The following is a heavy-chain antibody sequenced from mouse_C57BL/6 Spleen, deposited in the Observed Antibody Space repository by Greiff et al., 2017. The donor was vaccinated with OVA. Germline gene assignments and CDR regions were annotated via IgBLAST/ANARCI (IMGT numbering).Heavy chain of an antibody. D-gene: IGHD2-2*01. CDR2: IDPSDSYT. Sequence: VQLQQSGAELVMPGASVKLSCKASGYTFTSYWMHWVKQRPGQGLEWIGEIDPSDSYTNYNQKFKGKSTLTVDKSSSTAYMQLSSLTSEDSAVYYCARKGYYGYDGYFDYWGQGTTLTVSS. V-gene: IGHV1-69*01. CDR3: ARKGYYGYDGYFDY. CDR1: GYTFTSYW. J-gene: IGHJ2*01.